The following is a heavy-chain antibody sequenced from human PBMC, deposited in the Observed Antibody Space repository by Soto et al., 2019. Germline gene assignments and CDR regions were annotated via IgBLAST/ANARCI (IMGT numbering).Heavy chain of an antibody. CDR1: GYTFTRYT. D-gene: IGHD6-13*01. Sequence: GASVKVSYKASGYTFTRYTMNCVLQAPGQRLEWMGWINPDNGNTKSSQKFQDRVIITRDTSASTAYMDLSSLRSEDTAVYYCARGIAAGQLDPWGQGTLVTVS. V-gene: IGHV1-3*01. CDR3: ARGIAAGQLDP. CDR2: INPDNGNT. J-gene: IGHJ5*02.